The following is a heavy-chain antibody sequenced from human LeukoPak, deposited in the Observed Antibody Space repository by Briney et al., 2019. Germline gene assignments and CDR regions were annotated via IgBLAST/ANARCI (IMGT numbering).Heavy chain of an antibody. CDR2: IYYSGST. Sequence: SSETLSLTCTVSGGSISSGGYYWSWIRQHPGKGLEWIGYIYYSGSTYYNPSLKSRVTISVDTSKNQFSLKLSPVTAADTAVYYCARVVVVAAKHIDYWGHGTLVTVSS. CDR1: GGSISSGGYY. J-gene: IGHJ4*01. V-gene: IGHV4-31*03. CDR3: ARVVVVAAKHIDY. D-gene: IGHD2-15*01.